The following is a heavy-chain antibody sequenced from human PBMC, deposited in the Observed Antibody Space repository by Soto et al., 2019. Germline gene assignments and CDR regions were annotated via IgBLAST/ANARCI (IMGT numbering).Heavy chain of an antibody. J-gene: IGHJ4*02. D-gene: IGHD3-3*01. CDR3: ARSSAEYYDFWSGYYGRFDY. V-gene: IGHV4-39*01. CDR1: GGSISSSSYY. CDR2: IYYSGST. Sequence: QLQLQESGPGLVKPSETLSLTCTVSGGSISSSSYYWGWIRQPPGKGLEWIGSIYYSGSTYYNPSLKSRVTISVDTSKNQFSLKLSSVTATDTAVYYCARSSAEYYDFWSGYYGRFDYWGQGTLVTVSS.